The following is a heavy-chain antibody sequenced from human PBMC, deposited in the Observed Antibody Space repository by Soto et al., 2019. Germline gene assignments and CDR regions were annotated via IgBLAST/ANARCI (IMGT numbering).Heavy chain of an antibody. D-gene: IGHD3-16*01. CDR1: GYTFTSYD. Sequence: QVQLVQSGAEVKKPGASVKVSCKASGYTFTSYDINWVRQATGQGLEWMGWMNPNSGNTGYAQKFQGGVTRPRNTSRSTAYMELSSLRSEETAVYYGARPSATYGYGMDVWGQGTTVTASS. CDR3: ARPSATYGYGMDV. CDR2: MNPNSGNT. V-gene: IGHV1-8*01. J-gene: IGHJ6*02.